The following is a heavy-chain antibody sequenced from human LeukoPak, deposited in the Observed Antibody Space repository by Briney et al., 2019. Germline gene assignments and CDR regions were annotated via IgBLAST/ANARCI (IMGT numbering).Heavy chain of an antibody. CDR3: ARDGIYCSSTSCFNDAFDI. J-gene: IGHJ3*02. D-gene: IGHD2-2*01. CDR2: IYYSGST. CDR1: GGSISSSSYY. V-gene: IGHV4-39*07. Sequence: SETLSLTCTVSGGSISSSSYYWGWIRQPPGKGLEWIGSIYYSGSTNYNPSLKSRVTMSVDTSKNQFSLKLSSVTAADTAVYYCARDGIYCSSTSCFNDAFDIWGQGTMVTVSS.